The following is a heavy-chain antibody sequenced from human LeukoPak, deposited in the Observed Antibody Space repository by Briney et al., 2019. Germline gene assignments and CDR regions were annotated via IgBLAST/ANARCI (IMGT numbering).Heavy chain of an antibody. D-gene: IGHD7-27*01. CDR1: GFTLSGYW. CDR2: INHDGKNT. J-gene: IGHJ4*02. V-gene: IGHV3-74*01. Sequence: GGSLRLSCADSGFTLSGYWMLSVREPPGKGLVRVSLINHDGKNTTYADSVKGRFTISRDNAENTLSLQMNSLRAEDTAVYYCARASANWGIDYWGQGTLVTVSS. CDR3: ARASANWGIDY.